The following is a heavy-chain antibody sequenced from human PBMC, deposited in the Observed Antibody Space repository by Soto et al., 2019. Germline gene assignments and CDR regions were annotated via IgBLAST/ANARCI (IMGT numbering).Heavy chain of an antibody. D-gene: IGHD7-27*01. CDR3: ARRALGIEAFDI. CDR1: GYTFTGYY. V-gene: IGHV1-2*04. CDR2: INPNSGGT. J-gene: IGHJ3*02. Sequence: ASVKVSCKASGYTFTGYYMHWVRQAPGQGLEWMGWINPNSGGTNYAQKFQGWVTMTRDTSISTACMELSSLRSDDSAVYYCARRALGIEAFDIWGQGTMVTVSS.